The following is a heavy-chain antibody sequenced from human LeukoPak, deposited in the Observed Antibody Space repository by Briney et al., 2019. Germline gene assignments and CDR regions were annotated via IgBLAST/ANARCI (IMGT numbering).Heavy chain of an antibody. CDR3: ARDPKNYYDSSGYYSNY. Sequence: ASVKVPCKASGYAVTSFGIRWVRQAPGQGLEWMGWISAYNGNTNYAQKLQGRVTMTTDTSTSTAYMELRSLRSDDTSVYYCARDPKNYYDSSGYYSNYWGQGTLVTVSS. CDR2: ISAYNGNT. J-gene: IGHJ4*02. D-gene: IGHD3-22*01. CDR1: GYAVTSFG. V-gene: IGHV1-18*01.